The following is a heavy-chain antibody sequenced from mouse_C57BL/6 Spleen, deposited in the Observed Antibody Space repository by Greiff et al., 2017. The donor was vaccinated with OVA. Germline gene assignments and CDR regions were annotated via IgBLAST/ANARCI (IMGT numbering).Heavy chain of an antibody. CDR1: GYTFTDYN. J-gene: IGHJ1*03. V-gene: IGHV1-18*01. Sequence: EVQGVESGPELVKPGASVKIPCKASGYTFTDYNMDWVKQSHGKSLEWIGDINPNNGGTIYHQKFKGKATLTVDKSSSTAYMELRSLTSEDTAVYYCARKGGTPPYRYFDVWGTGTTVTVSS. CDR2: INPNNGGT. CDR3: ARKGGTPPYRYFDV.